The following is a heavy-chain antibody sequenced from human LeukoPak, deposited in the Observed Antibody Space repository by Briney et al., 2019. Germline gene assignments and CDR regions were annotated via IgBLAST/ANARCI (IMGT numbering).Heavy chain of an antibody. V-gene: IGHV3-74*01. CDR1: GFAFSSSW. CDR2: INSDGTYT. J-gene: IGHJ4*02. CDR3: ARDLSHTFDY. Sequence: PGGSLRLSCAASGFAFSSSWTLWVRQAPGKRLVWVSRINSDGTYTNYADSVKGRFTISRDNAKNTLYLQMNSLRAEDTAVYYCARDLSHTFDYWGQGTLVTVSS.